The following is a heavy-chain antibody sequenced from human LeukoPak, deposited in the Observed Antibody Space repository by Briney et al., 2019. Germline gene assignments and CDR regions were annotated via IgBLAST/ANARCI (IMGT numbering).Heavy chain of an antibody. J-gene: IGHJ6*03. D-gene: IGHD6-19*01. Sequence: GGSLRLSCAASGFAFSSFAMGWVRQSPGKGLEWLSTINGGGNTTFYADSVKGRFTISRDNSKNTLYLHMDGLRPDDAAIYYCTKELHVAVAVADYYYFYMDVWGRGTAVSVSS. CDR2: INGGGNTT. V-gene: IGHV3-23*01. CDR1: GFAFSSFA. CDR3: TKELHVAVAVADYYYFYMDV.